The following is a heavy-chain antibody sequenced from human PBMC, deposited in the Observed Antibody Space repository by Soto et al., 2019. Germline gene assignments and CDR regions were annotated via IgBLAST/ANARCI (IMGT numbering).Heavy chain of an antibody. J-gene: IGHJ6*02. CDR1: GFTFGSYF. Sequence: EVHLLESGGGLVQPGGSLRLSCAASGFTFGSYFMRWVRQTPGQRLEWVSTVSDGGSTYYADSVKGRFTVSRDNSKNMGYLQMNRLRAEDTAVYYCAKGRGQNYKDGMDVWGRGTTVTVSS. D-gene: IGHD1-7*01. CDR2: VSDGGST. V-gene: IGHV3-23*01. CDR3: AKGRGQNYKDGMDV.